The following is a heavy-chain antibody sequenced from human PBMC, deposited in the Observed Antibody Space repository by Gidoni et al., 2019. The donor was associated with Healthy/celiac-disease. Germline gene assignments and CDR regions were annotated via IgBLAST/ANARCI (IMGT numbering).Heavy chain of an antibody. CDR2: ISTSGRT. Sequence: QVQLQESAPGLVQPSATLSLTCTLSGGSLTSYSCRWIRQPAGKGLEWIGRISTSGRTNYNPSRKSRVTMSVDTSKNQSSLKLSSVTAADTAVYYCAREIGYYYGSEHKGGFDYWGQGTLVTVSS. CDR1: GGSLTSYS. D-gene: IGHD3-10*01. J-gene: IGHJ4*02. CDR3: AREIGYYYGSEHKGGFDY. V-gene: IGHV4-4*07.